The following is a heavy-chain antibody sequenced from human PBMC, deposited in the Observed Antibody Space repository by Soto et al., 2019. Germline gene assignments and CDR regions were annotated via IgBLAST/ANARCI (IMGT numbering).Heavy chain of an antibody. V-gene: IGHV5-51*01. Sequence: LGESLKISCKGSGYRFSSYWIAWVRQMLGKGLEWVGIIYPGGSDTRYSASFQGQGTMSVDKSNNTAYLHWSSLKASDTAMYYCARQGSNGAYYYYGMDVWGQGTTVTVSS. D-gene: IGHD2-8*01. CDR1: GYRFSSYW. J-gene: IGHJ6*02. CDR2: IYPGGSDT. CDR3: ARQGSNGAYYYYGMDV.